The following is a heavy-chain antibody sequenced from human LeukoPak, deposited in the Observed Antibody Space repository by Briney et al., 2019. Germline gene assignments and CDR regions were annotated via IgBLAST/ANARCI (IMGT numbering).Heavy chain of an antibody. V-gene: IGHV3-48*01. J-gene: IGHJ5*02. D-gene: IGHD6-6*01. CDR3: ARDGPSIAARLYKILNWFDP. CDR2: ISSSSSTI. CDR1: GFTFSSYS. Sequence: GGSLRLSCAASGFTFSSYSMNWVRQAPGKGLEWVSYISSSSSTIYYADSVKGRFTISRDNAKNSLYLQMNSLRAEDTAVYYCARDGPSIAARLYKILNWFDPWGQGTLVTVSS.